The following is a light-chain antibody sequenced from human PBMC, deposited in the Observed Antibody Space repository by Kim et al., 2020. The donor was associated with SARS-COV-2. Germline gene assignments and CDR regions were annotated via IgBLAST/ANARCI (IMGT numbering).Light chain of an antibody. V-gene: IGLV1-51*01. CDR1: HSSIGNNY. CDR3: GTWDSSLSSYV. Sequence: GQRGTVSCYGRHSSIGNNYVSWYQRFPGAAPKLLIYDNYRRPSGIPDRFSGSKSGTSATLGITGLQTGDEADYYCGTWDSSLSSYVFGTGTKVTVL. J-gene: IGLJ1*01. CDR2: DNY.